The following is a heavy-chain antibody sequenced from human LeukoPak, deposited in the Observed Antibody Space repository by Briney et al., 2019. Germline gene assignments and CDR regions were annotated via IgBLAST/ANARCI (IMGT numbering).Heavy chain of an antibody. V-gene: IGHV3-66*01. Sequence: GGSLRLSCAASGFTVSSNYMSXXXQAPGXXXXXXXVIYSGGSTYYADSVKGXFXISRDNSKNTLYLQMNSLRAEDTAVYYCARKVTPPLDAFDIWGQGTMVTVSS. CDR1: GFTVSSNY. J-gene: IGHJ3*02. CDR2: IYSGGST. D-gene: IGHD4-23*01. CDR3: ARKVTPPLDAFDI.